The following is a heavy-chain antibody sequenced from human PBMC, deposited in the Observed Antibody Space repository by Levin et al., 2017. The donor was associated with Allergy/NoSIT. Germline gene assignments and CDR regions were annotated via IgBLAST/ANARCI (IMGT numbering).Heavy chain of an antibody. V-gene: IGHV4-30-2*01. D-gene: IGHD5-18*01. CDR1: GGSISSGGYS. CDR2: IYLSGST. Sequence: ASETLSLTCAVSGGSISSGGYSWSWIRQPPGKGLEWIVNIYLSGSTYYNPSLKSRVTISVDRSKNQFSLNLSSVTAADTAVYYCARVAGYSYGYYFDYWGQGTLVTVSS. CDR3: ARVAGYSYGYYFDY. J-gene: IGHJ4*02.